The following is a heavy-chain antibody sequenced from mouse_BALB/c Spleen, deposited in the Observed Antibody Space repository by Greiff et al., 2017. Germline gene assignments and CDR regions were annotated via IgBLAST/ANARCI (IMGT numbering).Heavy chain of an antibody. Sequence: SVKGRFTISRDNARNILYLQMSSLRSEDTAMYYCARQDYGSSYWYFDVWGAGTTVTVSS. J-gene: IGHJ1*01. D-gene: IGHD1-1*01. V-gene: IGHV5-6-5*01. CDR3: ARQDYGSSYWYFDV.